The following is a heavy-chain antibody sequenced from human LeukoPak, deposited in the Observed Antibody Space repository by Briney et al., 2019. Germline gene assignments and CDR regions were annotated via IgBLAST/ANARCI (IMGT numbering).Heavy chain of an antibody. CDR3: AKVDPPIVAGARGDAFEI. CDR1: GYRFSNCG. D-gene: IGHD1-26*01. Sequence: ASVKVSCKASGYRFSNCGITWVRQAPGQGLEWMGWTSPYDDNPEYAKKFQGRVTMTTDTPTSTAYMELRSLRPDDTAMYYCAKVDPPIVAGARGDAFEIWGQGTLVTVSS. V-gene: IGHV1-18*01. J-gene: IGHJ3*02. CDR2: TSPYDDNP.